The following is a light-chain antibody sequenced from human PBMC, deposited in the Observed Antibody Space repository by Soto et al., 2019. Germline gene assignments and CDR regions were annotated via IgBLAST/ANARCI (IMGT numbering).Light chain of an antibody. CDR2: SAS. V-gene: IGKV1-9*01. CDR1: QAISSY. J-gene: IGKJ4*01. Sequence: DIQLTQSPAFLSASVGDKVTITCRASQAISSYLAWYQQKAGKPPNLLIYSASTLQSGVPSRFSGSGSGTEFTLTISSLQPEDFATYFCQQINSYPVTFGGGTKVEIK. CDR3: QQINSYPVT.